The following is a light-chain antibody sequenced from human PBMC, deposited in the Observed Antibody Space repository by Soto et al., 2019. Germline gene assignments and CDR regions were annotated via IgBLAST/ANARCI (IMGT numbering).Light chain of an antibody. CDR3: SSYTTTCSLV. Sequence: QSVLTQPASVSGSPGQSISISCTGTSSDVGGYNYVSWYQQHPGKAPKLMIYDVGNRPSGVSNRFSGSKSGNTASLTISGLQAADEADYYCSSYTTTCSLVFGGGTKLTVL. V-gene: IGLV2-14*01. CDR2: DVG. J-gene: IGLJ2*01. CDR1: SSDVGGYNY.